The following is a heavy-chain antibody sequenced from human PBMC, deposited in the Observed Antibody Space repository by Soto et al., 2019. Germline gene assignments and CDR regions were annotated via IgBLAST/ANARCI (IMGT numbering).Heavy chain of an antibody. V-gene: IGHV4-39*01. CDR3: ASPGITMVRGVIEEGTGDYYYMDV. J-gene: IGHJ6*03. Sequence: SETLSLTCTVSGGSISSSSYYWGWIRQPPGKGLEWIGSIYYSGSTYYNPSLKSRVTISVDTSKNQFSLKLSSVTAADTAVYYCASPGITMVRGVIEEGTGDYYYMDVWGKGTTVTVSS. CDR2: IYYSGST. D-gene: IGHD3-10*01. CDR1: GGSISSSSYY.